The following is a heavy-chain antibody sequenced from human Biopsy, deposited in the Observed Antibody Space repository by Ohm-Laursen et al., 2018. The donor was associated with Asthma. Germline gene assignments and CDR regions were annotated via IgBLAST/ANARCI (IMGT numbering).Heavy chain of an antibody. CDR2: IWFDGSNK. V-gene: IGHV3-33*01. Sequence: SLRLSCSASGFTFSNSGVHWVRQAPGKGLEWVAVIWFDGSNKYYVDSVRGRFTISRDNSKNTLYLQMNSLRAEDTAVYYCATDRFAGYSTSWYRGFWFDPWGQGTLVTVSS. CDR1: GFTFSNSG. J-gene: IGHJ5*02. D-gene: IGHD6-13*01. CDR3: ATDRFAGYSTSWYRGFWFDP.